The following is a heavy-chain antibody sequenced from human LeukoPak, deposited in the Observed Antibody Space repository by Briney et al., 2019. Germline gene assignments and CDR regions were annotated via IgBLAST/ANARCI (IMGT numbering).Heavy chain of an antibody. D-gene: IGHD3-22*01. Sequence: GGSLRLSCAASGFTVSSNYISWVRHAPGKGLEWVSIIYSGGGTYYADSVKGRFTISRDNSKNTLYLQMNSLRAEDTAVYYCARDGASSGYFDYWGQGTLVTVSS. CDR2: IYSGGGT. J-gene: IGHJ4*02. CDR3: ARDGASSGYFDY. V-gene: IGHV3-53*01. CDR1: GFTVSSNY.